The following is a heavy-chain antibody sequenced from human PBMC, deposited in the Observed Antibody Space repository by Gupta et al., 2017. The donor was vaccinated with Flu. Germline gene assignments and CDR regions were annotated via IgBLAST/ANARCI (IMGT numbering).Heavy chain of an antibody. J-gene: IGHJ6*02. V-gene: IGHV3-21*01. Sequence: EVQLVESGGGLVKPGGSLRLSCAASGFTFSSYSMNWVRQAPGKGLEWVSSISSSSSYIYYADSVKGRFTISRDNAKNSLYLQMNSLRAEDTAVYYCARGGDEAAAGTGPLDYYYGMDVWGQGTTVTVSS. CDR2: ISSSSSYI. CDR3: ARGGDEAAAGTGPLDYYYGMDV. CDR1: GFTFSSYS. D-gene: IGHD6-13*01.